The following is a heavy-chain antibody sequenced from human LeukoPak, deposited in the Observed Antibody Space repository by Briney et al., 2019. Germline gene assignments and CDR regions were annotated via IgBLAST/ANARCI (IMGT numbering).Heavy chain of an antibody. V-gene: IGHV4-59*08. J-gene: IGHJ3*02. CDR1: GGSISTYY. CDR3: AREYSSSFYGAFDI. Sequence: SETLSLTCTVSGGSISTYYWSWIRQPPGKGLEWIGYIYNSGTTNYNPSLKSRVTISLDTSKNQFSLKLSSVTAADTAVYYCAREYSSSFYGAFDIWGQGTMVTVSS. D-gene: IGHD6-6*01. CDR2: IYNSGTT.